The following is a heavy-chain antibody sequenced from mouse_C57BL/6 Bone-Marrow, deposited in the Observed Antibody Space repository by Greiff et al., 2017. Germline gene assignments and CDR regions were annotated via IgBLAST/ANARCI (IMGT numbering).Heavy chain of an antibody. CDR1: GYTFTTYP. Sequence: VKLVESGAELVKPGASVKMSCKASGYTFTTYPIEWMKQNHGKSLEWIGNFHPYNDDTKYNEKFKGKATLTVEKSSSTVYLELSRLTSDDSAVYYCARYGSSPYYAMDYWGQGTSVTVSS. CDR3: ARYGSSPYYAMDY. J-gene: IGHJ4*01. D-gene: IGHD1-1*01. CDR2: FHPYNDDT. V-gene: IGHV1-47*01.